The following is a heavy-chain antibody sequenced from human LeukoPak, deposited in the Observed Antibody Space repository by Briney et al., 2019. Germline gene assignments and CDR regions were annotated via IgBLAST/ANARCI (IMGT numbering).Heavy chain of an antibody. D-gene: IGHD6-19*01. V-gene: IGHV3-23*01. Sequence: PGGSLRLSCAASGFTFSSYAMSWVRQAPGEGLEWVSAISGSGGSTYYADSVKGRFTISRDNSKNTLYLQMNSLRAEDTAVYYCAKALIAVAVLPLDPFDYWGQGTLVTVSS. CDR2: ISGSGGST. CDR3: AKALIAVAVLPLDPFDY. J-gene: IGHJ4*02. CDR1: GFTFSSYA.